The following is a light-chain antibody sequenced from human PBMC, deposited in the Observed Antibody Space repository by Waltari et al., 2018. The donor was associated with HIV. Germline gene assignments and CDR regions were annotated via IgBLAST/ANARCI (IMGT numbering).Light chain of an antibody. J-gene: IGLJ3*02. CDR1: WPNLGRHS. V-gene: IGLV1-44*01. CDR2: SDC. Sequence: QSVLTQPLSASGTPGQSVTISCSGCWPNLGRHSANRYQQVPGSAPKILIYSDCMRPSGVPGRVSGSNSGTSASLAISGLQSQDEADYYCAAWDGSLIGVVFGGGTKLTVL. CDR3: AAWDGSLIGVV.